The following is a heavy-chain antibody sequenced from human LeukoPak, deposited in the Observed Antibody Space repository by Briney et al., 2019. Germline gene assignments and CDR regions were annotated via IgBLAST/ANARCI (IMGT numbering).Heavy chain of an antibody. CDR2: INPNSGGT. D-gene: IGHD4-17*01. CDR1: GYTFTGYY. Sequence: APVKVSCKASGYTFTGYYMHWVRQAPGQGLEWMGWINPNSGGTNYAQKFQGRVTMTRDTSISTAYMELSRLRSDDTAVYYCATEAPTVTNPDYWGQGTLVTVSS. CDR3: ATEAPTVTNPDY. J-gene: IGHJ4*02. V-gene: IGHV1-2*02.